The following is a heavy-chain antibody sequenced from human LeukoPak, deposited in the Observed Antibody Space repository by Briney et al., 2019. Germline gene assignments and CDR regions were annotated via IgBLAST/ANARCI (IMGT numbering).Heavy chain of an antibody. Sequence: GGSLRLSCTASGFTFGGYAMSWVRQAPGKGLEWVSSISAGSEDSYYADSVKGRFTISRDNSKSTLYLQMNSLRADDTAVYYCARNIAQYSNTWLYYYYGLDVWGQGTTVTVSS. D-gene: IGHD2-21*01. V-gene: IGHV3-23*01. J-gene: IGHJ6*02. CDR1: GFTFGGYA. CDR3: ARNIAQYSNTWLYYYYGLDV. CDR2: ISAGSEDS.